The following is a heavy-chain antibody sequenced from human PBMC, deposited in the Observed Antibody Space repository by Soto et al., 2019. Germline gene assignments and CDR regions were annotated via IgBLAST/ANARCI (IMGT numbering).Heavy chain of an antibody. CDR1: GFTFSGSA. Sequence: EVQLVESGGGLVQPGGSLKLSCAASGFTFSGSAMHWVRQASGKGLEWVGRIRSKANSYATAYAASVKGRFTISRDDSKNTAYLQMNSLKTEDTAVYDCTRPAYDFWSCYYMVQEHYYYYYMDVWGKGTTVTVSS. D-gene: IGHD3-3*01. J-gene: IGHJ6*03. CDR3: TRPAYDFWSCYYMVQEHYYYYYMDV. CDR2: IRSKANSYAT. V-gene: IGHV3-73*01.